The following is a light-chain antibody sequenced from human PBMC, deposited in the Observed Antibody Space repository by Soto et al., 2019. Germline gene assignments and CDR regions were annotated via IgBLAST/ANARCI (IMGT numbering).Light chain of an antibody. V-gene: IGLV1-40*01. CDR3: QSYDSSLSGLWV. Sequence: QAVVTQPPSVSGAPGQRVTISCTGSSSNIGAGYDVHWYQQLPGTAPKLLIYGNSNRPSGVPDRFSGSKSGTSASLAITGLQADDEADYYCQSYDSSLSGLWVFGGGTKLTVL. CDR1: SSNIGAGYD. J-gene: IGLJ3*02. CDR2: GNS.